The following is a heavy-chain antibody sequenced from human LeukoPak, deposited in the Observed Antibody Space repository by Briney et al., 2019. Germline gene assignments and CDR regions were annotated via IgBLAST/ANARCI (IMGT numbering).Heavy chain of an antibody. CDR2: IYHSGST. Sequence: PSETLSLTCTVSGYSISSGYYWGWIRQPPGKGLEWIGSIYHSGSTYYNPSLKSRVTISVDTSKNQFSLKLSSVTAADTAVYYCARQPSSTSIFDPWGQGTLVTVSS. CDR1: GYSISSGYY. V-gene: IGHV4-38-2*02. D-gene: IGHD2-2*01. J-gene: IGHJ5*02. CDR3: ARQPSSTSIFDP.